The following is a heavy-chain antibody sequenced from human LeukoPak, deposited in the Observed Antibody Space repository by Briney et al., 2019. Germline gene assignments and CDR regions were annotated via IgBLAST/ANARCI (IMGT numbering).Heavy chain of an antibody. CDR3: ARDGDDILTLFDY. CDR2: IYSGGST. J-gene: IGHJ4*02. V-gene: IGHV3-53*01. Sequence: GGSLRLSCAASGFTVSSNYMSWVRQAPGKGLEWVSVIYSGGSTYYADSVKGRFTISRDNSKNTLYLQMNSLRAEDTAVYYCARDGDDILTLFDYWGQGTLVTVSS. CDR1: GFTVSSNY. D-gene: IGHD3-9*01.